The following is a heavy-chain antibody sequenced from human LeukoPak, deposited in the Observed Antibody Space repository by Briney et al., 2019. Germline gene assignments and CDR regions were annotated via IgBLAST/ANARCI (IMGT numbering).Heavy chain of an antibody. CDR3: ARSGSWGVDYYYYMDA. V-gene: IGHV4-34*01. J-gene: IGHJ6*03. CDR1: GGSFSGYY. Sequence: SETLSLTCAVYGGSFSGYYWSWIRQPPGKGLEWIGEINRSGSTNYNPSLKSRVTISVDTSKNQFSLKLSSVTAADTAVYYCARSGSWGVDYYYYMDAWGKGTTVTVSS. CDR2: INRSGST. D-gene: IGHD6-13*01.